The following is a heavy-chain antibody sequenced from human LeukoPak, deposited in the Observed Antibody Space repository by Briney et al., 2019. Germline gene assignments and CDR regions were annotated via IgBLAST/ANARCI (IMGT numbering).Heavy chain of an antibody. CDR3: ARGRHYYDSSGYDPELDY. V-gene: IGHV1-8*03. D-gene: IGHD3-22*01. CDR2: MNPNSGNT. Sequence: ASVKVSCKASGYTFTSYDINWVRQATGQGLEWMGWMNPNSGNTGYAQKFQGRVTITRNTSISTAYMELSSLRSEDTAVYYCARGRHYYDSSGYDPELDYWGQGTLVTVSS. J-gene: IGHJ4*02. CDR1: GYTFTSYD.